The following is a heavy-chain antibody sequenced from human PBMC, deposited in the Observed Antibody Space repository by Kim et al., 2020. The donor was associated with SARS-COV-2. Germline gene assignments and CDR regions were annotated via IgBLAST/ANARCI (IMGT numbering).Heavy chain of an antibody. Sequence: ASVKVSCKASGYTFTSYGISWVRQAPGQGLEWMGWISAYNGNTNYAQKLQGRVTMTTDTSTSTAYMELRSLRSDDTAVYYCARQRETPVSSVVTAILRAKIIDAFDIWGQGTMVTVSS. V-gene: IGHV1-18*04. D-gene: IGHD2-21*02. CDR2: ISAYNGNT. J-gene: IGHJ3*02. CDR3: ARQRETPVSSVVTAILRAKIIDAFDI. CDR1: GYTFTSYG.